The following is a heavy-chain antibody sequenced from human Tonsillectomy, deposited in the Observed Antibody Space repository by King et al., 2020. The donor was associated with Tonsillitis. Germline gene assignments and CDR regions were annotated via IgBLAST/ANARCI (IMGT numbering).Heavy chain of an antibody. CDR1: GFTFSYYY. D-gene: IGHD3-9*01. Sequence: QLVQSGGGLFKPGGSLRLSCAASGFTFSYYYRSWIHQAPGKGLEWVSYISSSSSYTNYADSVKGRFTISRDNSKNSLYLQMNRLRAEDTAVYYCARGVYDILTGQFDYWGQGTLVTVSS. CDR3: ARGVYDILTGQFDY. CDR2: ISSSSSYT. J-gene: IGHJ4*02. V-gene: IGHV3-11*05.